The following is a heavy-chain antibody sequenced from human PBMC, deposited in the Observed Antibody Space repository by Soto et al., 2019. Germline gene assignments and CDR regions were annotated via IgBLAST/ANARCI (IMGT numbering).Heavy chain of an antibody. V-gene: IGHV4-30-4*01. D-gene: IGHD6-13*01. Sequence: SETLSLTCTFSGDSISSGDYYWSWIRQPPGKGLECIGCIYYSGNTYYTPSLKRRFSISVDTSKNQFSLQLSSVAVADTAGYYCARDIMRYSIPPSPVEYWGLGSLVTV. J-gene: IGHJ4*02. CDR3: ARDIMRYSIPPSPVEY. CDR1: GDSISSGDYY. CDR2: IYYSGNT.